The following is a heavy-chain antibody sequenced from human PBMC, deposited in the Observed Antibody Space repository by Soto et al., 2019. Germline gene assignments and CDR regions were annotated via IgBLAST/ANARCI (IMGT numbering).Heavy chain of an antibody. D-gene: IGHD3-9*01. CDR3: AKGRYFDVSGGCANF. CDR2: ISGSGWQN. CDR1: GFTFNSYV. J-gene: IGHJ2*01. V-gene: IGHV3-23*01. Sequence: EVRIMESGGGFLQPGGSQRLSCVASGFTFNSYVMRWVRQTPEKGLEWVSAISGSGWQNYYAQSVQGRFTISRDNSKSTVYLHMNSLRAEDSGIYYGAKGRYFDVSGGCANFWGRGTLVTVSS.